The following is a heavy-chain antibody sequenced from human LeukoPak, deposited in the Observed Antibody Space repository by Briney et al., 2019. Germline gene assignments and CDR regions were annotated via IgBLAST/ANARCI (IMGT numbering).Heavy chain of an antibody. D-gene: IGHD1-26*01. CDR1: GGSISSYY. V-gene: IGHV4-4*07. CDR2: IYTSGGI. Sequence: SETLSLTCTVSGGSISSYYWTWIRQPPGKGLEWIGRIYTSGGINYNPSLKSRVTMSGDTSKKQFSLKLTSVTAADTAVYYCARERAYGWEPLPRYFDLWGRGTLVTVSS. J-gene: IGHJ2*01. CDR3: ARERAYGWEPLPRYFDL.